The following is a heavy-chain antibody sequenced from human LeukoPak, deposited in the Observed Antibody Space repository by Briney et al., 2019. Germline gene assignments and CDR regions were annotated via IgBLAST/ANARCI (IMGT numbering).Heavy chain of an antibody. D-gene: IGHD2-2*01. CDR3: AGRYCSSTSCYGFAEEYFQR. V-gene: IGHV1-69*05. J-gene: IGHJ1*01. Sequence: SVKVSCKASGGTFSSYAISWVRQAPGQGLEWMGGIIPIFGTANYAQKFQGRVTITTDESTSTAYMELSSLRSEDTAVYYCAGRYCSSTSCYGFAEEYFQRWGQGTLVTVSS. CDR1: GGTFSSYA. CDR2: IIPIFGTA.